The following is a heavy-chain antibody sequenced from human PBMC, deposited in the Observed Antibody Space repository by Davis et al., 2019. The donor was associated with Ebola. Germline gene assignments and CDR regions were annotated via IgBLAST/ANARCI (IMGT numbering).Heavy chain of an antibody. Sequence: PGGSLRLSCAASGFTFSGSAMHWVRQASGKGLEWVGRIRSKANSYATAYAASVKGRFTISRGNSKNTLYLQMNSLRAEDTAVYYCAKDLEYVVPAAILYYYYGMDVWGQGTTVTVSS. J-gene: IGHJ6*02. CDR3: AKDLEYVVPAAILYYYYGMDV. D-gene: IGHD2-2*01. CDR2: IRSKANSYAT. V-gene: IGHV3-73*01. CDR1: GFTFSGSA.